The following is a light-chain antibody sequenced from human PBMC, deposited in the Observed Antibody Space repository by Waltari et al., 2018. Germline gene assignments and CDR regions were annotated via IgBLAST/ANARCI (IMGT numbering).Light chain of an antibody. J-gene: IGKJ2*01. CDR2: LGT. Sequence: EIVMTQSPLSLPVTPGEPASISCRSSQSLLYSNGYNYLDWYLQKPGQSPQLLIYLGTSRASGVPDRFSGSGSGTDVTLKISRVEAEDVGVYFCMQSLQALRTYGQGTRLEIK. CDR3: MQSLQALRT. CDR1: QSLLYSNGYNY. V-gene: IGKV2-28*01.